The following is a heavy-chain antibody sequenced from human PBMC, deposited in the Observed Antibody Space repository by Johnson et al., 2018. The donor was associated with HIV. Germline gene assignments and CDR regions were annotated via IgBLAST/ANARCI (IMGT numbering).Heavy chain of an antibody. Sequence: QEQLVESGGGLVQPGGSLRLSCAASGFTVSSYGMHWVRQAPGKGLEWVAFIRYDGSNKYYADSVKGRFTISRDNAKNSLYLQMNSLRAEDTALYYCARTLKWELGLPDWDAFDIWGQGTMVTVSS. CDR3: ARTLKWELGLPDWDAFDI. V-gene: IGHV3-33*08. CDR1: GFTVSSYG. CDR2: IRYDGSNK. D-gene: IGHD1-26*01. J-gene: IGHJ3*02.